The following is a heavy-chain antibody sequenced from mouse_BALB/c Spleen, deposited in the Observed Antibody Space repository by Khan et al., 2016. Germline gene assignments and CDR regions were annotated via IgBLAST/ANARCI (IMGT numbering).Heavy chain of an antibody. CDR3: TRAGGNASLAY. CDR1: GYTFTSYW. J-gene: IGHJ3*01. D-gene: IGHD1-1*02. V-gene: IGHV1-69*02. Sequence: QVQLQQPGPELVRPGASVKLSCTASGYTFTSYWINWVKQRPGQGLEWIGNIYPSDSYTNYNQKFKDKATLTVDKSSSTAYMQLSSPTSEDSAVYYCTRAGGNASLAYWGQGTLVTVSA. CDR2: IYPSDSYT.